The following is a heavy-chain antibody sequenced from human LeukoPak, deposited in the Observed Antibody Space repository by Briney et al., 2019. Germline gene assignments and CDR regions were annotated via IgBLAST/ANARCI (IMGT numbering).Heavy chain of an antibody. J-gene: IGHJ4*02. V-gene: IGHV3-21*01. CDR1: GFTFSSYS. CDR3: AKEGVGAAIDY. CDR2: ISSSSYI. Sequence: GGSLRLSCAASGFTFSSYSMNWVRQAPGKGLEWVSSISSSSYIYYADSVKGRFTISRDNSKITLYLQMNSLRAEDTAVYYCAKEGVGAAIDYWGQGTLVTVSS. D-gene: IGHD1-26*01.